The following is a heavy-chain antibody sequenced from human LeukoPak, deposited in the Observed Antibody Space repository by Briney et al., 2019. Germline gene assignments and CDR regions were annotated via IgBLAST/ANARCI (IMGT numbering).Heavy chain of an antibody. CDR3: ARQHDILTGLSWFDP. J-gene: IGHJ5*02. V-gene: IGHV4-59*01. Sequence: SETLSLTCTVSGGSISSYYWSWIRQSPGKGLEWIGYLYYSGSTNYNPSLKSRVTISVDTSKNQFSLKLSSVTAADTAVYYCARQHDILTGLSWFDPWGQGTLVTVSS. CDR1: GGSISSYY. CDR2: LYYSGST. D-gene: IGHD3-9*01.